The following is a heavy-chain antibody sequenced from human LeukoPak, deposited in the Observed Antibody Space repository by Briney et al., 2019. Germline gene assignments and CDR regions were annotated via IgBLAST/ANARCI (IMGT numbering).Heavy chain of an antibody. D-gene: IGHD2-15*01. Sequence: GGSLRLSCAASGFTFSSYGMHWVRQAPGKGREWVAVIWYDGSNKYYADSVKGRFTISRDNSKNTLYLQMNSLRAEDTAVYYCARDSLLLFDYWGQGTLVTVSS. V-gene: IGHV3-33*01. J-gene: IGHJ4*02. CDR3: ARDSLLLFDY. CDR1: GFTFSSYG. CDR2: IWYDGSNK.